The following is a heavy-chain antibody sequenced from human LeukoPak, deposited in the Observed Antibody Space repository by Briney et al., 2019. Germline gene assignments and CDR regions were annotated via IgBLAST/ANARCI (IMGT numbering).Heavy chain of an antibody. CDR1: GYTFTSYY. D-gene: IGHD6-13*01. CDR3: ARVRYSSSSSYYFDY. Sequence: GASVKVSCKASGYTFTSYYMHWVRQAPGQGLEWMGIINPSGGSTSYAQKFQGRVTMTRDVSTSTVYMELSSLRSEDTAVYYCARVRYSSSSSYYFDYWGQGTLVTVSS. V-gene: IGHV1-46*01. J-gene: IGHJ4*02. CDR2: INPSGGST.